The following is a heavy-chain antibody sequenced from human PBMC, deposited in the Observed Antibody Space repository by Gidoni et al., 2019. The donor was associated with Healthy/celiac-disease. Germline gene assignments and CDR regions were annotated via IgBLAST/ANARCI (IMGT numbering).Heavy chain of an antibody. CDR1: GFTFSDHY. D-gene: IGHD4-4*01. CDR2: TLNKANSYTT. J-gene: IGHJ6*02. V-gene: IGHV3-72*01. Sequence: EVQLVESGGGLVQHGGSLRLSCAASGFTFSDHYMDWVRQAPGKGLEWVGRTLNKANSYTTEYAASLKGIFTISRDDSKNSLYLQMNSLKTGDSAVYYCARVGTTFGYGMYVWGQGTTVTVSS. CDR3: ARVGTTFGYGMYV.